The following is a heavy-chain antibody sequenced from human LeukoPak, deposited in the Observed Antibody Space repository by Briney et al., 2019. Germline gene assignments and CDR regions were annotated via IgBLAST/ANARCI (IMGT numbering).Heavy chain of an antibody. J-gene: IGHJ3*02. Sequence: ASVKVSCKASGYTFTSYGISWVRQAPGQGLEWMGWISAYNGNTNYAQKFQGRVTMTRDMSTSTVYMELSSLRSEDTAVYYCARDQDSGSYYDAFDIWGQGTMVTVSS. V-gene: IGHV1-18*01. D-gene: IGHD1-26*01. CDR3: ARDQDSGSYYDAFDI. CDR2: ISAYNGNT. CDR1: GYTFTSYG.